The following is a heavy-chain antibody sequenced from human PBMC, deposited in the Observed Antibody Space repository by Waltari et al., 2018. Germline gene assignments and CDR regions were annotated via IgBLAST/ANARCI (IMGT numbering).Heavy chain of an antibody. CDR3: TLRLPGV. CDR1: GFTFSSYA. D-gene: IGHD5-12*01. J-gene: IGHJ4*02. CDR2: ISYDGSNK. Sequence: QVQLVESGGGVVQPGRSLRLSCAASGFTFSSYAMHWVRQAPGKGLEGLAVISYDGSNKNYADSVKGRFTISRDNSKNTLYLQMNSLRAEDTAVYYCTLRLPGVWGQGTLVTVSS. V-gene: IGHV3-30-3*01.